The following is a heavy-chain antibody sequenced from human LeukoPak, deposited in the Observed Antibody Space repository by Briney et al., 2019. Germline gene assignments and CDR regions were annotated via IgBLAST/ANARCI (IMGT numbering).Heavy chain of an antibody. CDR3: AKGPRQQLVTRFDN. Sequence: PGGSLRLSCAASGFMFDDYGMSWVRQAPGKGLEWVSAISGSGGSTYYADSVKGRFTISRDNSKNTVYLQMSSLRADDTALYYCAKGPRQQLVTRFDNWGQGTLVTVSS. V-gene: IGHV3-23*01. D-gene: IGHD6-13*01. CDR2: ISGSGGST. CDR1: GFMFDDYG. J-gene: IGHJ4*02.